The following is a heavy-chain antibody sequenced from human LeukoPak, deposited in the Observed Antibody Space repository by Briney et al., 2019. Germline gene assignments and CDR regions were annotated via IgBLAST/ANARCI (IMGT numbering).Heavy chain of an antibody. D-gene: IGHD5-24*01. CDR1: GGSVNSGSYY. CDR3: ARGRDGYQSAFDI. Sequence: PSETLSLTRTVSGGSVNSGSYYWSWIRQPPGKGLEWIGYISYSGNTKYNPSLKSRVTISVDTSKIQFSLKLSSVTAADTAVYYCARGRDGYQSAFDIWGQGTMVTVSS. V-gene: IGHV4-61*01. CDR2: ISYSGNT. J-gene: IGHJ3*02.